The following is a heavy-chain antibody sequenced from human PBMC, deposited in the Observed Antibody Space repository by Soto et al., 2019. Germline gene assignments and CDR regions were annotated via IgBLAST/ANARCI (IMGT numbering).Heavy chain of an antibody. V-gene: IGHV1-2*04. CDR1: GYSFTDYH. D-gene: IGHD2-8*01. J-gene: IGHJ6*02. CDR2: INPKSGGT. Sequence: GASVKVSCKASGYSFTDYHIHWVRQAPGQGLEWLGRINPKSGGTSTAQKFEGWVTMTTDTSISTASMELTRLTSDDTAIYYCARGDSTDCSNGVCSFFYNHDMDVWGQGTTVTVSS. CDR3: ARGDSTDCSNGVCSFFYNHDMDV.